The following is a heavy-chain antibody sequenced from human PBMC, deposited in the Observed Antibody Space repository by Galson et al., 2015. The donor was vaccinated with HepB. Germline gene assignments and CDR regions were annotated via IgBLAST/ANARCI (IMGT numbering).Heavy chain of an antibody. D-gene: IGHD2-8*02. CDR1: GYTFTSYA. CDR3: ARGPYWDPNWFDP. Sequence: SVKVSCKASGYTFTSYAMHWVRQAPGQRLEWMGWINAGNGNTKYSQKFQGRVTITRDTSASTAYMELSSLRSEDTAVYYCARGPYWDPNWFDPWGQGTLVTASS. CDR2: INAGNGNT. J-gene: IGHJ5*02. V-gene: IGHV1-3*01.